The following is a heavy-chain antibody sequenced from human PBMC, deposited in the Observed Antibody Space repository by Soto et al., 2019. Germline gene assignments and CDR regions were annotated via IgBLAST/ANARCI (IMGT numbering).Heavy chain of an antibody. Sequence: QVQLQESGPGLVKPSETLSLTCTVSGGSISSYYWSWIRQPPGKGLEWIGYIYYSGSTNYNPSLKSRVTRSVDTSKNQFSLKLSSVTAADTAVYYCARSRITMVRGVTSGDACDIWGQGTMVTVSS. CDR3: ARSRITMVRGVTSGDACDI. CDR1: GGSISSYY. J-gene: IGHJ3*02. CDR2: IYYSGST. D-gene: IGHD3-10*01. V-gene: IGHV4-59*01.